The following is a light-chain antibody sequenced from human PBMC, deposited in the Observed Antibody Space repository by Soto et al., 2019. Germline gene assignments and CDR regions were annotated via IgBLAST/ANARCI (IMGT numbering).Light chain of an antibody. CDR2: DVY. J-gene: IGLJ2*01. V-gene: IGLV2-14*03. CDR1: SSDVGGYNY. CDR3: SSYTRSGTDVV. Sequence: QSALTQPAFVSGPPGQSTTIFCTGTSSDVGGYNYVSWYQHHPGKAPKLMIYDVYNRPSGVSNRFSGSKSGNTASLTISGLQAEDEADYYCSSYTRSGTDVVFGGGTRVTV.